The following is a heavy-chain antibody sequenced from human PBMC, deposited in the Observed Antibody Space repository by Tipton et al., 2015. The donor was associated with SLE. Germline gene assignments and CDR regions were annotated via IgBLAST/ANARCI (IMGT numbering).Heavy chain of an antibody. CDR2: IYYSGST. D-gene: IGHD1-1*01. Sequence: TLSLTCTVSGVSISSSSYYWAWIRQPPGKGLQWIGYIYYSGSTNYNPSLKSRVTISVDTSKNQFSLKLSSVTAADTAVYYCARMGWNDLIYYYYYMDVWGKGTTVTVSS. CDR1: GVSISSSSYY. V-gene: IGHV4-61*05. CDR3: ARMGWNDLIYYYYYMDV. J-gene: IGHJ6*03.